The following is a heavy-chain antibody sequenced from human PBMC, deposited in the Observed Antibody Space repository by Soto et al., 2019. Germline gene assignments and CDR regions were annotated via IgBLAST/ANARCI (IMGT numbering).Heavy chain of an antibody. J-gene: IGHJ5*02. CDR3: ARSRMGADDVPPWFDP. D-gene: IGHD3-16*01. CDR2: INAGNGNT. CDR1: GYTFTSYA. V-gene: IGHV1-3*01. Sequence: ASVKVSCKASGYTFTSYAMHWVRQAPGQRLEWMGWINAGNGNTKYSQKFQGRVTITRDTSASTAYMELSSLRSEDTAVYYCARSRMGADDVPPWFDPWGQGTLVTVSS.